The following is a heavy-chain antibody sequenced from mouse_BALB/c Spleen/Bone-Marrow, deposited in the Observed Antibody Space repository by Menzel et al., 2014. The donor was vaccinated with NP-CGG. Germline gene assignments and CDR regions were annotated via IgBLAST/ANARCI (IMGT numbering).Heavy chain of an antibody. D-gene: IGHD2-4*01. CDR3: ARHNYDETWFAY. J-gene: IGHJ3*01. Sequence: EVKLVESGGGLVQPGGSLKLSCAASGFTFSDYYMYLVRQTPEKRLEWVAYISNGGGSTYYPDTVKGRFTISRDNAKNALYLQMSRLKSEDTAMYYCARHNYDETWFAYWGQGTLVTVSA. CDR2: ISNGGGST. CDR1: GFTFSDYY. V-gene: IGHV5-12*01.